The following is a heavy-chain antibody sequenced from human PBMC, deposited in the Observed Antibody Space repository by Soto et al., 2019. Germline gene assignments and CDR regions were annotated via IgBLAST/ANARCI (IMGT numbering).Heavy chain of an antibody. CDR2: INWNGGST. CDR3: ARELTLLEWLGPYCYMDV. J-gene: IGHJ6*03. Sequence: GGSVRLSCAASGFTFDDYGMSWFRQAPGKGLEWVSGINWNGGSTGYADSVKGRFTISRDNAKNSLYLQMNSLRAEDTALYHCARELTLLEWLGPYCYMDVWGKGTSVTRSS. V-gene: IGHV3-20*01. D-gene: IGHD3-3*01. CDR1: GFTFDDYG.